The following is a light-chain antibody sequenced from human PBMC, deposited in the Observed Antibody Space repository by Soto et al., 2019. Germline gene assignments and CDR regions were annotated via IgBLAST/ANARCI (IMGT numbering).Light chain of an antibody. V-gene: IGLV2-8*01. J-gene: IGLJ1*01. CDR1: SSDVGAYNY. CDR2: EVS. Sequence: QSVLTQPPSASGSPGQSVTISCTGTSSDVGAYNYVSWYQQLPGKAPKLIIYEVSKRPSGVPDRFSGSKSGNTASLTVSGLQAEDEADYYCTSYAGTYSFFYVFGTGTKVTLL. CDR3: TSYAGTYSFFYV.